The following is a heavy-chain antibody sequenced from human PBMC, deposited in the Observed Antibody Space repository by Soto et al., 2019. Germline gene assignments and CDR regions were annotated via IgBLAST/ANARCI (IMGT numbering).Heavy chain of an antibody. D-gene: IGHD2-2*01. CDR1: GDSLSTDYW. J-gene: IGHJ4*02. CDR3: AIAGGKYCSSTSCPAPFDY. V-gene: IGHV4-4*02. Sequence: PSETLSLTCAVSGDSLSTDYWWSWVRQPPGKGLEWIGEIHHSGITNYIQSLKSRVTMSVDKSNNQVSLELTSVAAADTAVYYCAIAGGKYCSSTSCPAPFDYWGQGTLVTVSS. CDR2: IHHSGIT.